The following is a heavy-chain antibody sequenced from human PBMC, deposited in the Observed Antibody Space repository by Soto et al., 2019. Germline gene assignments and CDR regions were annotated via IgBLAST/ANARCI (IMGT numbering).Heavy chain of an antibody. CDR2: INPSGGST. D-gene: IGHD3-22*01. V-gene: IGHV1-46*01. Sequence: QVQLVQSGAEVKKPGASVKVSCKASGYTFTSYDMHWVRQAPGQGLEWMGIINPSGGSTSYAQKFQGSVTTTRDTSTTKVYWEMINLRPEDTGVYYCAKDSRESQRYDRCGYYTPRHPYYFDYWGQGTLVTVSS. J-gene: IGHJ4*02. CDR3: AKDSRESQRYDRCGYYTPRHPYYFDY. CDR1: GYTFTSYD.